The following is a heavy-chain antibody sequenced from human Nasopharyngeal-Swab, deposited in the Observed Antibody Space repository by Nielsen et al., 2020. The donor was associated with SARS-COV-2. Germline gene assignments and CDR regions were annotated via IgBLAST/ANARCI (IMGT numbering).Heavy chain of an antibody. D-gene: IGHD3-10*01. Sequence: VRQAPGKGLEWVAFIRYDGTDIYYGDSVRGRFTISRDNSKNTLYLQVNSLRAEDTAVYYCGRGFGLDGFDIWGQGTMVTVSS. V-gene: IGHV3-30*02. J-gene: IGHJ3*02. CDR3: GRGFGLDGFDI. CDR2: IRYDGTDI.